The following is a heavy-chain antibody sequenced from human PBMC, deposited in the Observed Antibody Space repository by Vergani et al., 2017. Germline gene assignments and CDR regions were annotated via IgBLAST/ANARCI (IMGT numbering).Heavy chain of an antibody. V-gene: IGHV4-34*01. CDR1: GGSFSGYY. D-gene: IGHD3-22*01. CDR3: ARGISSGYLDYYYDGMDV. CDR2: INHSGST. Sequence: QVQLQQWGAGLLKPSETLSLTCAVYGGSFSGYYWSWIRQPPGKGLEWIGEINHSGSTNYNRSLKSRVTISVDTSKNQFSLKLSSVTAADTAVYYCARGISSGYLDYYYDGMDVWGQGTTVTVSS. J-gene: IGHJ6*02.